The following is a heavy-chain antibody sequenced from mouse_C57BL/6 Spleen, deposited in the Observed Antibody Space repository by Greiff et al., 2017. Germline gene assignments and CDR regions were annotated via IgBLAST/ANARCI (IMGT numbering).Heavy chain of an antibody. V-gene: IGHV1-84*01. CDR3: ARRTSYAYFDD. J-gene: IGHJ1*03. CDR2: IHPGGGYT. CDR1: GYTFTSYY. Sequence: QVQLQQSGAELVKPGASVKLSCKASGYTFTSYYIYWVKQRPGQGLEWIGWIHPGGGYTKYNEKIKGKATLTVDTSSSTTYMQLSSLTSEDSAVYCSARRTSYAYFDDWGTGTAVTVSS.